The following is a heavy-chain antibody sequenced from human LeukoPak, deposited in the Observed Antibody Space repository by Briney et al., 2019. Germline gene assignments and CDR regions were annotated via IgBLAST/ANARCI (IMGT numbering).Heavy chain of an antibody. CDR2: INPNSGDT. CDR1: GYTFIGYF. V-gene: IGHV1-2*02. D-gene: IGHD2-8*02. CDR3: SRAADVVLVPPSDD. J-gene: IGHJ4*02. Sequence: ASVKVSCKASGYTFIGYFMHWVRQAPGQGLEWMGWINPNSGDTNYAQKFKGRVTMTRDTSISAAYMELSSLRLDDTAVYYCSRAADVVLVPPSDDWGQGTLVTVSS.